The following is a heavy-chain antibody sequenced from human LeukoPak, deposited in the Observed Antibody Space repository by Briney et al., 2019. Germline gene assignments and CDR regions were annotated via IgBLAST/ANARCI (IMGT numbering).Heavy chain of an antibody. D-gene: IGHD2-2*01. J-gene: IGHJ6*03. CDR3: ASHKCSTSCLYYMDV. CDR2: ISYDGSNK. V-gene: IGHV3-30-3*01. CDR1: GFTFSSYA. Sequence: GGSLRLSCAASGFTFSSYAMHWVRQAPGKGLEWVAVISYDGSNKYYADSVKGRFTISRDSSKNTLYLQMNSLRAEDTAVYYCASHKCSTSCLYYMDVWGKGTTVTVSS.